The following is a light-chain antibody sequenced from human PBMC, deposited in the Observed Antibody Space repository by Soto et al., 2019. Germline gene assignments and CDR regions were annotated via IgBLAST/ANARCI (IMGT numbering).Light chain of an antibody. Sequence: EIVMTQSPATLSVSPGERATLSCRASQSVSSNLAWYQQKPGQAPRLLIYGASTRATDVPARFSGSGSGTEFTLTISSLQSEDFAVYYCQQYSNWPETCGQGTKVDIK. V-gene: IGKV3-15*01. J-gene: IGKJ1*01. CDR3: QQYSNWPET. CDR1: QSVSSN. CDR2: GAS.